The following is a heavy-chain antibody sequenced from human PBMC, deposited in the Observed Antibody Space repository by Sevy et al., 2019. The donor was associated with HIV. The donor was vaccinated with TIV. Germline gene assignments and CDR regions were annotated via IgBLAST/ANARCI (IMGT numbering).Heavy chain of an antibody. CDR1: GYIFTSYG. CDR3: ARDRDYDYLCGTCPYRDC. J-gene: IGHJ4*02. V-gene: IGHV1-18*01. CDR2: ISPYKGST. D-gene: IGHD3-16*01. Sequence: ASVKVSCKATGYIFTSYGISWVRQAPGQGLEWMGWISPYKGSTKFAQKFQGRVTMTTDTSTSTAYMELRSLRYDDTAVYYCARDRDYDYLCGTCPYRDCWGQGTLVTVSS.